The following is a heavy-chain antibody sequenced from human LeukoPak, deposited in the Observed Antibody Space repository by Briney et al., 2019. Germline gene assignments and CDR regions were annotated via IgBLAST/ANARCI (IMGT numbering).Heavy chain of an antibody. CDR2: IWYDGSNK. D-gene: IGHD4-23*01. CDR1: GFTFSSYG. CDR3: ARDVNGGNSWYFDL. Sequence: PGSSLRLSCAASGFTFSSYGMHWVRQAPGKGLESVAVIWYDGSNKYYADSVKGRFTISRDNSKNTLYLQMNSLRAEDTAVYYCARDVNGGNSWYFDLWAVAPWSLSPQ. V-gene: IGHV3-33*01. J-gene: IGHJ2*01.